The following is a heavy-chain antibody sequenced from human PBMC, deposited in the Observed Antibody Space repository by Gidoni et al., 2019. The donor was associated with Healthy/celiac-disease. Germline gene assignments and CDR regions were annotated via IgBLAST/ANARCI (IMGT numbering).Heavy chain of an antibody. Sequence: QVQLQESGPGLVKPSETLSLTCAVSGYSISRGYYWGWIRQPPGKGLEWIGSIYHSGSTYYNPSLKSRVTISVDTSKNQFSLKLSSVTAADTAVYYCARDGTEYSSTFEYFQHWGQGTLVTVSS. V-gene: IGHV4-38-2*02. D-gene: IGHD6-6*01. CDR1: GYSISRGYY. CDR3: ARDGTEYSSTFEYFQH. J-gene: IGHJ1*01. CDR2: IYHSGST.